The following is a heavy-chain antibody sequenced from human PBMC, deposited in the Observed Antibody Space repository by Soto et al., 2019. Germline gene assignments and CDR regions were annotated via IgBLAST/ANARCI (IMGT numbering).Heavy chain of an antibody. D-gene: IGHD1-1*01. CDR1: GYSFTSYW. V-gene: IGHV5-51*01. J-gene: IGHJ3*02. CDR3: AIGRTLGLLDQAFDI. Sequence: PGESLKISCQGSGYSFTSYWIGWMRQMPGKGLEWMGIIYPGDSDARYSPSFQGQVTISADKSISTAYLQWSSLKASDTAMYFCAIGRTLGLLDQAFDIWGQGTLVTVSS. CDR2: IYPGDSDA.